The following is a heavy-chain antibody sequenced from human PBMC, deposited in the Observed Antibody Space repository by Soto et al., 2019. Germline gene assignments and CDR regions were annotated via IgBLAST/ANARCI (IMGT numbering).Heavy chain of an antibody. D-gene: IGHD3-16*02. CDR1: GGSFSGYY. J-gene: IGHJ4*02. CDR2: INHSGST. V-gene: IGHV4-34*01. Sequence: SETLSLTCAVYGGSFSGYYWSWIRQPPGKGLEWIGEINHSGSTNYNPSLKSRVTISVDTSKNQFSLKLSSVTAADTAVYYCARAKLRLGELSLSYFDYWGQGTLVTVSS. CDR3: ARAKLRLGELSLSYFDY.